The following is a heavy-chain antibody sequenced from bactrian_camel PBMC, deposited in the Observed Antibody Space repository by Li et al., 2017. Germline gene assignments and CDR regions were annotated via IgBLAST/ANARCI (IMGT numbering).Heavy chain of an antibody. CDR3: AAGSWVAGSLDEHDYVH. CDR1: GYMITSSS. Sequence: HVQLVESGGGSVQAGGSLRLSCAAPGYMITSSSMGIFRQDPGKEREFVAIINTGDGDTTYADSVKGRVTISGDSAKNTLSLEMNGLKPDDTAMYYCAAGSWVAGSLDEHDYVHWGQGTQVTVS. CDR2: INTGDGDT. J-gene: IGHJ4*01. V-gene: IGHV3S54*01. D-gene: IGHD6*01.